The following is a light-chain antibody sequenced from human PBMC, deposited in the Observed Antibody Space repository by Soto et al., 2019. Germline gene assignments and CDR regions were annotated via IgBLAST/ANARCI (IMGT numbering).Light chain of an antibody. Sequence: EIVMTQSPATLSVSPGESATLSCRASQGISSNLTWYHQIPGQAPRLLIYAASTRATGIPARFSGSGSGTEFTLTISSLQSEDFAVYYCQQYNQRPRTFGRGTKVEVK. J-gene: IGKJ1*01. CDR3: QQYNQRPRT. V-gene: IGKV3-15*01. CDR2: AAS. CDR1: QGISSN.